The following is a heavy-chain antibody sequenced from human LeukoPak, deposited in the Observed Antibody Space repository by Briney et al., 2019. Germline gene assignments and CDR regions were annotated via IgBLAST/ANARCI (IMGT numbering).Heavy chain of an antibody. Sequence: GGSLRLSCAASGFTFSSYSMNWVRQAPGKGLEWVSSISSSSSYIYYADSVKGRFTVSRDNAKNSLYLQMNSLRAEDTAVYYCASDASQHGDDYWGQGTLVTVSS. J-gene: IGHJ4*02. CDR2: ISSSSSYI. D-gene: IGHD7-27*01. V-gene: IGHV3-21*01. CDR1: GFTFSSYS. CDR3: ASDASQHGDDY.